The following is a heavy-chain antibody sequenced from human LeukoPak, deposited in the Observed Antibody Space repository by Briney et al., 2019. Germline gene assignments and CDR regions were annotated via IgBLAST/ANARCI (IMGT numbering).Heavy chain of an antibody. CDR1: GFTLSPYN. V-gene: IGHV3-48*01. CDR2: ISHSSTTI. CDR3: AREGPLLVSEDAFDF. Sequence: GGSLRLSCAASGFTLSPYNMNWVRQAPGKGLEWISCISHSSTTIYYADSEEGRFTISRDNAKNSLYLQMNSLRADDTAVYYCAREGPLLVSEDAFDFWGQGTMVTVSS. J-gene: IGHJ3*01. D-gene: IGHD2-15*01.